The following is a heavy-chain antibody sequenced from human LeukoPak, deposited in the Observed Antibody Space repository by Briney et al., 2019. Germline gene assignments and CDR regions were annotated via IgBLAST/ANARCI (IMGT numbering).Heavy chain of an antibody. V-gene: IGHV4-59*12. J-gene: IGHJ3*02. D-gene: IGHD2-15*01. Sequence: PSETLSLTCTVSGGTISSYYWSWIRQPPGKGEEWIGYIYYSGSTNYNPSLKSRVTISVDTSKHQFSLKLSSVTAADTAVYYCAREGVVAAAKGAFDIWGQGTMVTVSS. CDR1: GGTISSYY. CDR2: IYYSGST. CDR3: AREGVVAAAKGAFDI.